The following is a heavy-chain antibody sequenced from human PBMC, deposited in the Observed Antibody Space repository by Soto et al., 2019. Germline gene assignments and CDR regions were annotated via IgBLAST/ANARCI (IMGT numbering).Heavy chain of an antibody. CDR2: ISPYHGNT. V-gene: IGHV1-18*04. CDR3: AREGGVWGSFRYFDY. D-gene: IGHD3-16*02. J-gene: IGHJ4*02. Sequence: QVQLVQSGVEVQKPGASVKVSCKASGYTFTSYVINWLRQAPGQGLEWMGWISPYHGNTNYGQKLQGRVTMTTDTSTSIAYMELRSLRSDDTAVYYCAREGGVWGSFRYFDYWGQGTLVTVSS. CDR1: GYTFTSYV.